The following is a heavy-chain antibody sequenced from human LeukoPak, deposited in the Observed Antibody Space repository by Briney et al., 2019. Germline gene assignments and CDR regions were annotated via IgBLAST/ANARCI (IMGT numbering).Heavy chain of an antibody. Sequence: ASVNVSCKASGGTFSSYAISWVRQAPGQGLEWTGGIIPIFGTANYAQKFQGRVTITADESTSTAYMELSSLRSEDTAVYYCAREPLAYYYGSGNFDHWGQGTLVTVSS. CDR2: IIPIFGTA. CDR3: AREPLAYYYGSGNFDH. CDR1: GGTFSSYA. J-gene: IGHJ4*02. D-gene: IGHD3-10*01. V-gene: IGHV1-69*13.